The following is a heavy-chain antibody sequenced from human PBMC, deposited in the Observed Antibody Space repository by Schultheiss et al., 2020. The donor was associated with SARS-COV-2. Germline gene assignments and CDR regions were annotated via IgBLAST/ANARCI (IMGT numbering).Heavy chain of an antibody. CDR3: ARDEDGSGSYQEAFDI. CDR1: GFIFSKAW. J-gene: IGHJ3*02. Sequence: GGSLRLSCAPSGFIFSKAWMNWVRQAPGKGLEWVGRSKTKIDGGTTDYAAPVKGRFTISRDDSKSILSLQMDSLKTEDTGVYYCARDEDGSGSYQEAFDIWGQGTMVTVSS. V-gene: IGHV3-15*07. CDR2: SKTKIDGGTT. D-gene: IGHD3-10*01.